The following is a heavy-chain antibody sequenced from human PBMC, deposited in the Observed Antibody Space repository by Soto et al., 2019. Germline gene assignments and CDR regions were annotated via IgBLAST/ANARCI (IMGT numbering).Heavy chain of an antibody. Sequence: QVQLVQSGAEVKKPGASVRVSCKASGYTFSSYDINWVRQAAGQGLEWMGWMNPNRGNVGFAQKFQGRITMTRNTSINTAYMELSSLRSEDTAVYYCARGGDNYDSGDFDYWGQGTLVTVSS. J-gene: IGHJ4*02. CDR2: MNPNRGNV. V-gene: IGHV1-8*01. CDR3: ARGGDNYDSGDFDY. CDR1: GYTFSSYD. D-gene: IGHD3-22*01.